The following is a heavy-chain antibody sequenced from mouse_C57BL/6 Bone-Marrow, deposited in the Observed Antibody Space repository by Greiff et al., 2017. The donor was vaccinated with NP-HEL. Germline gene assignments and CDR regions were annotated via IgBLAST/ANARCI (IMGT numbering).Heavy chain of an antibody. CDR3: VRPGSSYDYAMDY. CDR2: IYPGDGDT. J-gene: IGHJ4*01. V-gene: IGHV1-80*01. CDR1: GYAFSSYW. D-gene: IGHD1-1*01. Sequence: QVQLQQSGAELVKPGASVKISCKASGYAFSSYWMNWVKQRPGKGLEWIGQIYPGDGDTNYNGKFKGKATLTADKSSSTAYMQLSSLTSEDSAVYFCVRPGSSYDYAMDYWGQGTSVTVSS.